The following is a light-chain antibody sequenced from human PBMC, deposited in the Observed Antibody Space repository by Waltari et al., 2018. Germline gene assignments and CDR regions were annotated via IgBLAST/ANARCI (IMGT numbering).Light chain of an antibody. J-gene: IGKJ3*01. CDR2: AAS. CDR1: QGISSY. CDR3: QQLNSYLRFT. V-gene: IGKV1-9*01. Sequence: DIQLTQSPSFLSASVGDRVTITCRASQGISSYLAWYQQNPGKAPKLLIYAASTLQSGVPSRFSGSGSGTEFTLTISSLQPEDFATYYCQQLNSYLRFTFGPGTKVDIK.